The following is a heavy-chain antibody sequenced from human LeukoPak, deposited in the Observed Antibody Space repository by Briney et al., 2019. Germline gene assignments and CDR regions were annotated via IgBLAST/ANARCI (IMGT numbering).Heavy chain of an antibody. CDR2: IFHSGST. D-gene: IGHD6-6*01. Sequence: PSQTLSLTCAVSGASISGGDYSWSWVRQPPGKGLQLIGYIFHSGSTYYNPSLKSRVTISVDRSMNQFSLELGFVTAADTAVYYCAGEHSGSYRFDYWGQGTLVTVSS. J-gene: IGHJ4*02. CDR1: GASISGGDYS. CDR3: AGEHSGSYRFDY. V-gene: IGHV4-30-2*01.